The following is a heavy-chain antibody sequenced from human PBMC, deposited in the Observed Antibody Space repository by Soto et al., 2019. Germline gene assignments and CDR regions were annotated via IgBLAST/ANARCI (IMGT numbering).Heavy chain of an antibody. D-gene: IGHD6-13*01. CDR2: IFHTGSA. J-gene: IGHJ4*02. Sequence: SETLSLTCTVSGDSISSYYWSWIRQPPGKGLEWIGYIFHTGSANYNPSLKSRVTISVDTSKNQFSLKLSSVTAADTAVYYCARHAAAGTIWGQRTLVTAPQ. V-gene: IGHV4-59*08. CDR3: ARHAAAGTI. CDR1: GDSISSYY.